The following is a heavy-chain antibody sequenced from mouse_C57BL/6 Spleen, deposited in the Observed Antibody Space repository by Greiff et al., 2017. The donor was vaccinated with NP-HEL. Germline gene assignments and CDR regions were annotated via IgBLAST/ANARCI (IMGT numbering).Heavy chain of an antibody. D-gene: IGHD1-1*01. V-gene: IGHV1-26*01. J-gene: IGHJ4*01. Sequence: EVQLQQSGPELVKPGASVKISCKASGYTFTDYYMNWVKQSHGKSLEWIGDINPNNGGTSYNQKFKGKATLTVDKFSSTAYMELRSLTSVDSAVYYCAREDYGSSYGYYYAMDDWGKGTSVTVSS. CDR2: INPNNGGT. CDR1: GYTFTDYY. CDR3: AREDYGSSYGYYYAMDD.